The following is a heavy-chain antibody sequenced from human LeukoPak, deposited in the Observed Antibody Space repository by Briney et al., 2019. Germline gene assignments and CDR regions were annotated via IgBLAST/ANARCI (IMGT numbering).Heavy chain of an antibody. CDR2: FDPEDGET. Sequence: GASVKVSCKVSGYTLTELSMHWVQQAPGKGLEWMGGFDPEDGETIYAQKFQGRVTMTEDTSTDTAYMELSSLRSEDTAVYYCATSDILTGYTVDYWGQGTLVTVSS. CDR1: GYTLTELS. CDR3: ATSDILTGYTVDY. V-gene: IGHV1-24*01. D-gene: IGHD3-9*01. J-gene: IGHJ4*02.